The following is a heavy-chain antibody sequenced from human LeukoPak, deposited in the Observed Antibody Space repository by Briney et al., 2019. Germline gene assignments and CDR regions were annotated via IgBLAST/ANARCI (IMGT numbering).Heavy chain of an antibody. V-gene: IGHV4-34*01. D-gene: IGHD2-15*01. J-gene: IGHJ4*02. CDR1: GGSFSGYY. CDR3: ASTGYCSGGSCKLDY. CDR2: INHSGST. Sequence: SETLSLTCAVYGGSFSGYYWSWIRQPPGKGLEWIGEINHSGSTNYNPSLKSRVTISVDTSKNQFSLKLSSVIAADTAVYYCASTGYCSGGSCKLDYWGQGTLVTVSS.